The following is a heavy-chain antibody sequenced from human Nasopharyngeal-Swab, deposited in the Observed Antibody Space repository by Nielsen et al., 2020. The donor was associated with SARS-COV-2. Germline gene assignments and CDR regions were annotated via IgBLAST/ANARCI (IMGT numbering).Heavy chain of an antibody. CDR3: ARFSSGTIPSVDY. CDR2: IDPSDSYT. V-gene: IGHV5-10-1*01. Sequence: GGSLRLSCKGSGYSFTSYWISWMRQMPGKGLEWMGRIDPSDSYTNYSPSFQGHVTISADKSISTAYLQWSSLKASDTAMYYCARFSSGTIPSVDYWGQGTLVTVSS. CDR1: GYSFTSYW. D-gene: IGHD1-7*01. J-gene: IGHJ4*02.